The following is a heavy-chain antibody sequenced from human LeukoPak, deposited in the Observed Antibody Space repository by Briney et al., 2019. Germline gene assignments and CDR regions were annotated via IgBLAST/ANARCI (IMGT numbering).Heavy chain of an antibody. Sequence: ASVKVSCKASGGTFSSYAISWVRQAPGQGLEWMGGIIPIFGTANYAQKFQGRVTITADESTSTAYMELSSLRSEDTAVYYCATVRTYYYDSSGYFYWGQGTLVTVSS. J-gene: IGHJ4*02. CDR2: IIPIFGTA. V-gene: IGHV1-69*13. D-gene: IGHD3-22*01. CDR1: GGTFSSYA. CDR3: ATVRTYYYDSSGYFY.